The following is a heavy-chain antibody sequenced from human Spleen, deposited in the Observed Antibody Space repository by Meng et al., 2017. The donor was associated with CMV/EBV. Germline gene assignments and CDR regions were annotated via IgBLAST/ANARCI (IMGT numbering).Heavy chain of an antibody. J-gene: IGHJ4*02. V-gene: IGHV3-21*01. Sequence: GESLKISCAASGFTFDNYSMNWVRQAPGKGLEWVSSVSSNSNYIYYADSVKGRFTISRDNAKNSLYLQMNSLRADDTAVYYCARVRGTSPWDYWGQGTLVTVSS. CDR3: ARVRGTSPWDY. D-gene: IGHD3-10*01. CDR2: VSSNSNYI. CDR1: GFTFDNYS.